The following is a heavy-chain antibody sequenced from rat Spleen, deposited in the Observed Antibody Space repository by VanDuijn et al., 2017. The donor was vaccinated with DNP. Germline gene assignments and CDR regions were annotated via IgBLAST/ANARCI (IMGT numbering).Heavy chain of an antibody. CDR3: ARHVLPLRVWDY. J-gene: IGHJ2*01. CDR2: IHYDGGST. CDR1: GFTFSDYY. V-gene: IGHV5-22*01. Sequence: EVQLVESGGGLVQPGRSLKLSCAASGFTFSDYYMAWVRQAPTKGLEWVAYIHYDGGSTYYGDSVKGRFTISRDNAKNTLYLQINSLRSEDMATYYCARHVLPLRVWDYWGQGVMVTVSS. D-gene: IGHD1-4*01.